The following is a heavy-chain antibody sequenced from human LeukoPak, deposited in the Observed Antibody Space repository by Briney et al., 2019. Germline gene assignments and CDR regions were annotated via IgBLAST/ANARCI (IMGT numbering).Heavy chain of an antibody. D-gene: IGHD4-17*01. CDR2: IRGGGGSA. Sequence: GGSLRLSCTASGFTFSAYAMMWVRKAPGKGPGRVSAIRGGGGSAFYADSVKGRFTISRDNSKYTLFLQMNSLRAEDTAVYYCARDPNGDYIGAFDMWGPGTMVTVSS. V-gene: IGHV3-23*01. CDR3: ARDPNGDYIGAFDM. CDR1: GFTFSAYA. J-gene: IGHJ3*02.